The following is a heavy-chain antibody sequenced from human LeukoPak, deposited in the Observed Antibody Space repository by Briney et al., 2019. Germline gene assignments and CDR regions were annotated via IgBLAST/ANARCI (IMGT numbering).Heavy chain of an antibody. D-gene: IGHD6-19*01. CDR2: INPNSGGT. CDR3: ARIAVAETLYNWFDP. J-gene: IGHJ5*02. CDR1: GYTFTGYH. V-gene: IGHV1-2*02. Sequence: ASVKVSCKASGYTFTGYHVHWVRQAPGQGLEWMGWINPNSGGTNYAQKFQGRVTMTRDMSISTAYMDLSRLRSDDTAVYYCARIAVAETLYNWFDPWGQGTLVTVSS.